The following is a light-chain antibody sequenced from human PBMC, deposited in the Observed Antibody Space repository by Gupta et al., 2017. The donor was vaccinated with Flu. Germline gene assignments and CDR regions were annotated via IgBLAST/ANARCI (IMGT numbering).Light chain of an antibody. CDR3: QTWDTGIRV. V-gene: IGLV4-69*01. Sequence: QVVLTQSPSASASPGASVKLTCTLSRGHVDFVIAWHQQKPEKGPRYLMKINSDGSYMKGDGIPDRFSGASSGSERSLIISRLQSEDEADYYCQTWDTGIRVFGGGTRLTVL. CDR2: INSDGSY. J-gene: IGLJ3*02. CDR1: RGHVDFV.